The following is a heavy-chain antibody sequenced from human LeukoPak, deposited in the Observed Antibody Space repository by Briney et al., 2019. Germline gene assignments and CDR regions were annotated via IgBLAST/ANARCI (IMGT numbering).Heavy chain of an antibody. CDR2: IFTSGST. D-gene: IGHD3-10*01. CDR3: ARDRRALSGSDYNVNWYFDL. CDR1: GDSISSYY. Sequence: SETLSLTCTVSGDSISSYYWTWIRQPAGKGLEWIGRIFTSGSTTYNPSLNSRVTMSVDVSKNQFSLSLHSVTAADTAVYYCARDRRALSGSDYNVNWYFDLWGRGTLVTVSS. V-gene: IGHV4-4*07. J-gene: IGHJ2*01.